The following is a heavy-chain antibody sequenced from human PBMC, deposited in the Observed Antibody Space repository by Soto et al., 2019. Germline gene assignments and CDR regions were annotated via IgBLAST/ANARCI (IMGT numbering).Heavy chain of an antibody. CDR2: IQSGGTT. Sequence: EVQLVESGGGLVQPGGSLRLSCAASGFTVSSKYMTWVRQAPGKGLEWVSLIQSGGTTYYADSMKGRFTISRDTSENTLHLQMDSMRVEDTAVYYCARDDVLCDGGRCYGIPLDVWVKGTTVTVSS. CDR3: ARDDVLCDGGRCYGIPLDV. D-gene: IGHD2-15*01. V-gene: IGHV3-66*01. J-gene: IGHJ6*04. CDR1: GFTVSSKY.